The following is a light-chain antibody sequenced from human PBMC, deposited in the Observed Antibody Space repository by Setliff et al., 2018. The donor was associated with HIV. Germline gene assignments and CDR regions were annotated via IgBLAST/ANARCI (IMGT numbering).Light chain of an antibody. J-gene: IGLJ1*01. V-gene: IGLV1-40*01. CDR2: GNS. CDR3: QSYDSSLSTYV. Sequence: QSVLTQPPSVSGAPGQRVTISCTGSRSNIGAGYDVHWYQQLPGTAPKLLIYGNSNRPSGVPDRFSASKSGTSASLAITGLQAEDEADYYCQSYDSSLSTYVFGTGSKGTGL. CDR1: RSNIGAGYD.